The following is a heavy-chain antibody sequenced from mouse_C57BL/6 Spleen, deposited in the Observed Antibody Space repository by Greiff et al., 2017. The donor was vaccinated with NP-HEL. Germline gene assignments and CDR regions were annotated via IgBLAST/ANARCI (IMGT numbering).Heavy chain of an antibody. V-gene: IGHV14-2*01. Sequence: EVQLQQSGAELVKPGASVKLSCTASGFNIKDYYMHWVKQRTEQGLEWIGRIDPEDGETKSAPKFQGKATITADTSSNTAYLQLSSLTSEDTAVYYCARSHYGSRYFDYWGQGTTLTVSS. D-gene: IGHD1-1*01. CDR3: ARSHYGSRYFDY. CDR1: GFNIKDYY. J-gene: IGHJ2*01. CDR2: IDPEDGET.